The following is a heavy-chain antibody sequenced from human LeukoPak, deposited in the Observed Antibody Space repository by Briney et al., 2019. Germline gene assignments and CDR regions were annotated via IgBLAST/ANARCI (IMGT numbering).Heavy chain of an antibody. CDR1: GFTFSSYG. J-gene: IGHJ6*04. Sequence: GGSLRLSCAASGFTFSSYGMHWVRQAPGKGLEWVAVIWYDGSNKYYADSVKGRFTISRDNSKNTLYLQMNSLRAEDTAVYYCARAIGAHYYGSGTPSFFGMDVWGKGTTVTVSS. V-gene: IGHV3-33*01. D-gene: IGHD3-10*01. CDR2: IWYDGSNK. CDR3: ARAIGAHYYGSGTPSFFGMDV.